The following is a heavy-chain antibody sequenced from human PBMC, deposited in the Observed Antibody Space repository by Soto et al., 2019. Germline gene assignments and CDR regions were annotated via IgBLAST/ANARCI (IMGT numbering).Heavy chain of an antibody. V-gene: IGHV3-30-3*01. CDR1: GFSFSNYD. Sequence: QVQLVESGGGVVQPWRSLRLSCAASGFSFSNYDMHWFRQAPGKGLEWVAFISYDGSNKYYADSVKGRLTVSRDNPENTLYVQMNGLIAEDTAVYYCARRDLTGAMEYFQHWGEGTLVTVSS. D-gene: IGHD3-9*01. CDR3: ARRDLTGAMEYFQH. CDR2: ISYDGSNK. J-gene: IGHJ1*01.